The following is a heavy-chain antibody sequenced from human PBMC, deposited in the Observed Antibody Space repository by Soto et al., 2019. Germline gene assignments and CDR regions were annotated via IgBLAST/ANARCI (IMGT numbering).Heavy chain of an antibody. Sequence: VASVKVSCKASGGTFSSYAISWVRQAPGQGLEWMGGIIPIFGTANYAQKFQGRVTITADESTSTAYMELSSLRSEDTAVYYCARRRGYSSYGMDVWGQGTTVTVSS. CDR1: GGTFSSYA. D-gene: IGHD5-12*01. J-gene: IGHJ6*02. CDR2: IIPIFGTA. V-gene: IGHV1-69*13. CDR3: ARRRGYSSYGMDV.